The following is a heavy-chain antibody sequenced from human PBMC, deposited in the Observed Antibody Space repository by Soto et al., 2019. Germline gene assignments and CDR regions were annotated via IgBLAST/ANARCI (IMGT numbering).Heavy chain of an antibody. D-gene: IGHD6-13*01. Sequence: QVQLVQSGAEVKKPGSSVKVSCTASGGTFSSYAISWVRQAPGQGLEWMGGIIPIIHTANYAQKFQGRVTITADKSTSTAYMELSSLSSEETAVYYCAGPHSSSPTLFGYWCQGTLVTVSS. V-gene: IGHV1-69*06. CDR3: AGPHSSSPTLFGY. CDR2: IIPIIHTA. CDR1: GGTFSSYA. J-gene: IGHJ4*02.